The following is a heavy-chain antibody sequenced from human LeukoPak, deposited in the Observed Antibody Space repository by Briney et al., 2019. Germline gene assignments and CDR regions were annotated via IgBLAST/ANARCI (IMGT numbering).Heavy chain of an antibody. D-gene: IGHD3-22*01. Sequence: GGSLRLSCAASGFTFSSYGMHWVRQAPGKGLEWAAFIRYDGSNKYYADSVKGRFTISRDNSKNSLYLQMNSLRAEDTAVYYCARDLYYDSSGYSYDAFDIWGQGTMVTVSS. J-gene: IGHJ3*02. CDR1: GFTFSSYG. CDR3: ARDLYYDSSGYSYDAFDI. CDR2: IRYDGSNK. V-gene: IGHV3-30*02.